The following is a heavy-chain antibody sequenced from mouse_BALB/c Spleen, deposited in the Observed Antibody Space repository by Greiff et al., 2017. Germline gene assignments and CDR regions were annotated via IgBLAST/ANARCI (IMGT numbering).Heavy chain of an antibody. CDR3: AAYHYCGSSYDYAMDY. J-gene: IGHJ4*01. D-gene: IGHD1-1*01. Sequence: VQLHQSGAELVKPGASVKLSCTASGFNIKDTYMHWVKQRPEQGLEWIGRIDPANGNTKYDPKFQGKATITADTSSNTAYLQLSSLTSEDTAVYYGAAYHYCGSSYDYAMDYWGQGTSVTVSA. V-gene: IGHV14-3*02. CDR1: GFNIKDTY. CDR2: IDPANGNT.